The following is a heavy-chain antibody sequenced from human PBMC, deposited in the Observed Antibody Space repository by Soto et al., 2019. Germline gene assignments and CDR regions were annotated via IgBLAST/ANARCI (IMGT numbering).Heavy chain of an antibody. D-gene: IGHD6-13*01. V-gene: IGHV4-34*01. CDR1: GASFTGHY. CDR2: MNHLGSS. Sequence: QVQLQQWGAGLLKPSATLSLTCTVHGASFTGHYWSWVRQSPGKGLEWIGEMNHLGSSNYNPSLKSRVNLSVDTSKKQFSLNLRSVTAVDTAVYFCGGAEAGPNKYWGQGTLVTVSS. CDR3: GGAEAGPNKY. J-gene: IGHJ4*02.